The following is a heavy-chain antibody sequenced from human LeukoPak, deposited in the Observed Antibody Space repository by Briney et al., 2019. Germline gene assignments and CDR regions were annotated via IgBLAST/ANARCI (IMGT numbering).Heavy chain of an antibody. CDR2: ISYDGSNK. Sequence: GGSLRLSCAASGFTFSSYAMHWARQAPGKGLEWVAVISYDGSNKYYADSVKGRFTISRDNSKNTLYLQMNSLRAEDTAVYYCARDPRWIAVATGVSGFDYWGQGTLVTVSS. J-gene: IGHJ4*02. V-gene: IGHV3-30-3*01. CDR3: ARDPRWIAVATGVSGFDY. D-gene: IGHD6-19*01. CDR1: GFTFSSYA.